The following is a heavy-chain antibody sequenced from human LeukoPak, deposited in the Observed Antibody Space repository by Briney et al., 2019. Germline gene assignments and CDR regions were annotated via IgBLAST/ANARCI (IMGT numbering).Heavy chain of an antibody. CDR2: INPNSGGT. J-gene: IGHJ4*02. D-gene: IGHD1-26*01. Sequence: GASVKVSCKASGYTFTGYYMHWVGQARGQGLEWMGWINPNSGGTNYAQKFQGRVTMTRDTSISTAHMELSRLRPDDTAVYYCARDRSHSGSYNYFDYWGQGTLVTVSS. CDR3: ARDRSHSGSYNYFDY. V-gene: IGHV1-2*02. CDR1: GYTFTGYY.